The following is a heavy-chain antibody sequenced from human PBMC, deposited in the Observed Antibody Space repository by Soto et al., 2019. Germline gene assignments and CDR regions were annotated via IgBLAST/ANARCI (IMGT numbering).Heavy chain of an antibody. J-gene: IGHJ6*02. CDR3: AKGGPPRGYYYYGMDV. D-gene: IGHD2-15*01. CDR1: GFTFSSYA. CDR2: ISGSGGST. V-gene: IGHV3-23*01. Sequence: PGGSLRLSCAASGFTFSSYAMSWVRQAPGKGLEWVSAISGSGGSTYYADSVKGRFTISRDNSKNTLYLQMNSLRAEDTAVYYCAKGGPPRGYYYYGMDVWGQGTTVTVSS.